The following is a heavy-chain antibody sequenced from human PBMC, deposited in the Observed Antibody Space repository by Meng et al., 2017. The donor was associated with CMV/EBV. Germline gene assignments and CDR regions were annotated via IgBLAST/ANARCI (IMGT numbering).Heavy chain of an antibody. V-gene: IGHV4-39*07. CDR1: GGSISSSSYY. Sequence: SETLSLTCTVSGGSISSSSYYWGWIRQPPGEGLERIGSIYYSGSTYYNPSLKSRVTISGDTSKNQFSLKLSSVTAADTAVYYCASITGPTGGVAAFDIWGQGTMVTVSS. D-gene: IGHD1-7*01. CDR3: ASITGPTGGVAAFDI. CDR2: IYYSGST. J-gene: IGHJ3*02.